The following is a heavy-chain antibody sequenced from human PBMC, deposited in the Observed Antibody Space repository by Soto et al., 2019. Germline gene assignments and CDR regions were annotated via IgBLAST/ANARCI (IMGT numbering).Heavy chain of an antibody. CDR1: GYSFTSYW. V-gene: IGHV5-10-1*01. Sequence: PGESLKISCKGSGYSFTSYWISWVRQMPGKGLEWMGRIDPSDSCTNYSPSFQGHVTISADKSISTAYLQWSSLKASDTAMYYCARRSIAARPGLPYYYYGMDVWGQGTTVTVSS. CDR3: ARRSIAARPGLPYYYYGMDV. D-gene: IGHD6-6*01. J-gene: IGHJ6*02. CDR2: IDPSDSCT.